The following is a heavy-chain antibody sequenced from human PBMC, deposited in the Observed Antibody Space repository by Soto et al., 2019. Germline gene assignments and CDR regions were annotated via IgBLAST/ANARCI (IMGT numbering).Heavy chain of an antibody. Sequence: GGPLRHSCAAAGFTITSHWMSWVRQAPGKGLEWVANMKQDGSEKYYVDSVKGRFTISRDNAKNSLYLQMNSLRAEDTAVYYCASERYYYGSGSYREWFDPWGQGTLVTVSS. CDR1: GFTITSHW. CDR2: MKQDGSEK. V-gene: IGHV3-7*05. D-gene: IGHD3-10*01. J-gene: IGHJ5*02. CDR3: ASERYYYGSGSYREWFDP.